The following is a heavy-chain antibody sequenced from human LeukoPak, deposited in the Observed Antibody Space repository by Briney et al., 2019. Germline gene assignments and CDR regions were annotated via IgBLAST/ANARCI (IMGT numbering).Heavy chain of an antibody. CDR1: GFTFSSYG. D-gene: IGHD1-26*01. J-gene: IGHJ4*02. CDR2: IWYDGSNK. Sequence: GGSLRLSCAASGFTFSSYGMHWVRQAPGKGLEWVAVIWYDGSNKYYADSVKGRFTISRDNSKNTLYLQMNSLRAEDTAVYYCARDFGGSYYVLDYWGQGTLVTVSS. V-gene: IGHV3-33*01. CDR3: ARDFGGSYYVLDY.